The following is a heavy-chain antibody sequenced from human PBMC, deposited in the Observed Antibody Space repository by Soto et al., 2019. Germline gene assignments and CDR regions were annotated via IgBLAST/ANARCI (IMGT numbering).Heavy chain of an antibody. CDR1: GGIFRNHA. CDR3: ARDTPNDSVWGSYRLNYFDY. D-gene: IGHD3-16*02. CDR2: ITPMFGTT. Sequence: QVQLVQSGPEVKKPGSSVKVSCKASGGIFRNHAISWVRQAPGQGLEWMGVITPMFGTTDYAQKFQGRVTITADGSTNTAYMELRSLTSEDTAVYYCARDTPNDSVWGSYRLNYFDYWGQGTLVTVSS. J-gene: IGHJ4*02. V-gene: IGHV1-69*12.